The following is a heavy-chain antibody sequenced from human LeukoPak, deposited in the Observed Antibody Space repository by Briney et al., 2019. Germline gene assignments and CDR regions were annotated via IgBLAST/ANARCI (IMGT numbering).Heavy chain of an antibody. V-gene: IGHV4-34*01. CDR1: GGSFSGYY. J-gene: IGHJ6*02. Sequence: SETLSLTCAVYGGSFSGYYWSWIRQPPGKGLEWIGEINHSGSTNYNPSLKSRVTISVDTSKNQFSLKLSSVTAADTAVYYCARGDYGDPPGYYYYGMGVWGQGTTVTVSS. CDR2: INHSGST. D-gene: IGHD4-17*01. CDR3: ARGDYGDPPGYYYYGMGV.